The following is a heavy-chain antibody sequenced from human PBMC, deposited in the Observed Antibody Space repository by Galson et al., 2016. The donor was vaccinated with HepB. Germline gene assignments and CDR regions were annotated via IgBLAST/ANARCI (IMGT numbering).Heavy chain of an antibody. CDR2: INHIGIT. Sequence: SETLSLTCTAYGGSFRDYYWTWIRQPPGKGLEWIGEINHIGITNYNPTLQSRVIMSLDASKNHFSLILSSVTAADTAIYYCARAYCSSSNCPLYYWGQGTLVIASS. D-gene: IGHD2/OR15-2a*01. CDR3: ARAYCSSSNCPLYY. CDR1: GGSFRDYY. J-gene: IGHJ4*02. V-gene: IGHV4-34*01.